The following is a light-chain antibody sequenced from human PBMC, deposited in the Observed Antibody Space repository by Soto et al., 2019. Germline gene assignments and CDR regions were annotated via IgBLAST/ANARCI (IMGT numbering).Light chain of an antibody. Sequence: AILFTQSPSSLSSSVLERFTTTCRASQGIDSSFAWYQQKPGKAPKLLIYAASSLQSGVPSRFSGSGSGTDFTLTISSLQPEDFAVYHCQQYGRSWTFGQGTKVDIK. CDR2: AAS. V-gene: IGKV1-13*02. CDR3: QQYGRSWT. CDR1: QGIDSS. J-gene: IGKJ1*01.